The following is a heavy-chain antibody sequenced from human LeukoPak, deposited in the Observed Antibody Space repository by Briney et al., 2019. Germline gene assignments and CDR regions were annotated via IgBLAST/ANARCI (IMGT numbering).Heavy chain of an antibody. Sequence: ASVKVSCKASGYTFSGHYIHWVRQAPGQGLEWMGWISPKSGVTNSAPKFQDRVTMTRDTSISTAFMEVGRLRSDDTAVYYCARDYWTGYYFDIWGQGTMVTVSS. CDR2: ISPKSGVT. J-gene: IGHJ3*02. V-gene: IGHV1-2*02. CDR3: ARDYWTGYYFDI. D-gene: IGHD3/OR15-3a*01. CDR1: GYTFSGHY.